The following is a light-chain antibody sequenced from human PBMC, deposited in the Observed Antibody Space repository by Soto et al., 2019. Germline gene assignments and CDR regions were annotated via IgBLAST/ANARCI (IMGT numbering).Light chain of an antibody. CDR2: KAS. CDR3: QQYSGSSRYT. J-gene: IGKJ2*01. Sequence: DIQMTQSPSTLSASVGDRVTITCRASQSIDSWLAWYQQKPGKGPKLLMYKASTLASGVPSRFSGSGSGTEFTPAISILQPEDFGTDHCQQYSGSSRYTFGQGTKLEMK. CDR1: QSIDSW. V-gene: IGKV1-5*03.